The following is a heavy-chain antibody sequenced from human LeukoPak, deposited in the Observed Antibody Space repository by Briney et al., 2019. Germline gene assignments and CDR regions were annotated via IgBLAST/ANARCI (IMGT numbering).Heavy chain of an antibody. CDR1: GCTFSNYG. Sequence: GRSLRLSCVASGCTFSNYGMNWVRQAPGRGLQWVAIMWSDGNNKYSSDSLKGRFTISRDDSKNTLYLHMTSLEIEDTAVYYCARVNHYYFACWGQGTLVTVSS. CDR3: ARVNHYYFAC. J-gene: IGHJ4*02. D-gene: IGHD1-14*01. CDR2: MWSDGNNK. V-gene: IGHV3-33*01.